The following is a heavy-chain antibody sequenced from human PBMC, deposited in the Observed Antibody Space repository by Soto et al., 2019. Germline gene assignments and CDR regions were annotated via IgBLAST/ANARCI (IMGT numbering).Heavy chain of an antibody. Sequence: QVQLVQSGAEVKKPGSSVKVSCKASADTFNSYSLSWLRQAPGQRLEWMGGITPVFGTADYAQSFEDRITITADDSTSKVYWKVSSLRSDDPAVYYCAGSMEWHKVTNWFDPWGQGALVTVSS. J-gene: IGHJ5*02. D-gene: IGHD3-3*01. CDR1: ADTFNSYS. CDR2: ITPVFGTA. CDR3: AGSMEWHKVTNWFDP. V-gene: IGHV1-69*01.